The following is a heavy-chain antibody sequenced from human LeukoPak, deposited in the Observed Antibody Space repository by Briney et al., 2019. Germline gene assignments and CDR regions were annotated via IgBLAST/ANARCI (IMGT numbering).Heavy chain of an antibody. CDR2: INPDGRTK. J-gene: IGHJ4*02. D-gene: IGHD4-17*01. CDR3: ARDRDYAFDY. V-gene: IGHV3-7*01. CDR1: GFTFSSSW. Sequence: PGGSLRLSCVASGFTFSSSWVSWVRQAPGEGLEFVANINPDGRTKNYVDSVKGRFTISRDNAKSSLDLQMDSLRDEDTAVYYCARDRDYAFDYWGQGTLVTVSS.